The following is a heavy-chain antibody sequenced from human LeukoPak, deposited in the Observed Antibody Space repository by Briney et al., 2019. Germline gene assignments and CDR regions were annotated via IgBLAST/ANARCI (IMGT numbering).Heavy chain of an antibody. CDR3: ARVKAARWEILDS. D-gene: IGHD6-6*01. Sequence: SVKVSCKASGGTFSSHAISWVRQAPGQGLEWMGRIVPILGIANYARQFQGRVTITADKSTTTAYMEVSSLRSGDTAVYYCARVKAARWEILDSWGQGTLVTVSP. J-gene: IGHJ4*02. V-gene: IGHV1-69*04. CDR2: IVPILGIA. CDR1: GGTFSSHA.